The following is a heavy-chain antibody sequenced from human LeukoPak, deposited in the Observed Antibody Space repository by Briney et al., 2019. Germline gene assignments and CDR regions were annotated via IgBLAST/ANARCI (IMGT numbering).Heavy chain of an antibody. CDR2: ISSSGSTI. D-gene: IGHD6-13*01. V-gene: IGHV3-11*01. CDR1: GFTFSDYY. Sequence: GGSLRLSCAASGFTFSDYYMSWIRQAPGKGLEWVSYISSSGSTIYYADSVKGRFTISRDNAKNSLYLQMNSLRAEDTAVYYCARASIAAAGTWFDPWGRGTLVTVSS. CDR3: ARASIAAAGTWFDP. J-gene: IGHJ5*02.